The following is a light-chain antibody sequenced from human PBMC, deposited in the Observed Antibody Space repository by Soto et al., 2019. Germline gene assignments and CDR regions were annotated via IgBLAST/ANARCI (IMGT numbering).Light chain of an antibody. CDR1: SGSVSTSYD. V-gene: IGLV8-61*01. CDR2: NTY. J-gene: IGLJ1*01. CDR3: MLYMGSGLGV. Sequence: TVVTQEPSLSVSPGGTVTLTCGLSSGSVSTSYDPSWYQQTPGQAPRTLIYNTYTRSSGVPDRFSGSILGNKAALTITGAQADDESDYYCMLYMGSGLGVFGTGTKVTVL.